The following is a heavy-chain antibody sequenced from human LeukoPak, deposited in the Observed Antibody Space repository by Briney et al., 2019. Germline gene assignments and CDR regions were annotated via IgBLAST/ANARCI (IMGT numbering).Heavy chain of an antibody. CDR3: ARNRGDYAGLDY. D-gene: IGHD4-17*01. Sequence: SVKVSCKASGGTFSSYAISWVRQAPGQGLEWMGRIIPILGIANYAQKFQGRVTITADKSTSTAYMELSSLRSEDTAVYYCARNRGDYAGLDYWGQGTLVTVSS. CDR1: GGTFSSYA. CDR2: IIPILGIA. V-gene: IGHV1-69*04. J-gene: IGHJ4*02.